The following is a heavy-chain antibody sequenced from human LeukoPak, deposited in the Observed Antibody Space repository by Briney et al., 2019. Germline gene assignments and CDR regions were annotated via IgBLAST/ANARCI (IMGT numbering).Heavy chain of an antibody. CDR2: IYYSGST. CDR3: ASGGVHSNFGY. CDR1: GGSISSRTSY. Sequence: SETLSLTCTVSGGSISSRTSYWGWIRQPPGKGLEWIGSIYYSGSTSYNPSLKSRVTISVDTSKNQFSLNLSSVTAADTAVYYCASGGVHSNFGYWGQGTLVTVSS. V-gene: IGHV4-39*01. D-gene: IGHD3-16*01. J-gene: IGHJ4*02.